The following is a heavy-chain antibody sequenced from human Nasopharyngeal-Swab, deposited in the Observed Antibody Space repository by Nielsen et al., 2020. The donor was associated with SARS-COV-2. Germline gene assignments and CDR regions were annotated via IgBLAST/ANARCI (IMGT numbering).Heavy chain of an antibody. CDR2: INQDGSEI. CDR1: GFTFTNYW. Sequence: GESLKISCSASGFTFTNYWMTWVRQAPGKGLEWVANINQDGSEILYLDSAKGRFTISRDNAKNSLHLQMNSLRPDDTAVYYCARPIHTTRPYWFDPWGQGALVTVSS. V-gene: IGHV3-7*03. D-gene: IGHD1-14*01. CDR3: ARPIHTTRPYWFDP. J-gene: IGHJ5*02.